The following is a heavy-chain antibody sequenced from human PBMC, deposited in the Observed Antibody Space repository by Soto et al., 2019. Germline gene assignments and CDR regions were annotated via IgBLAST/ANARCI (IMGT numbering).Heavy chain of an antibody. D-gene: IGHD2-8*01. Sequence: GASVKVSCKVSGYTLTELSMHWVRQAPGKGLEWMGGFDPEDGETIYAQKFQGRVTMTEDTSTDTAYMELSSLRSEDTAVYYCASLLVYARTKYFDYWGEGTLVSVSS. CDR2: FDPEDGET. J-gene: IGHJ4*02. V-gene: IGHV1-24*01. CDR1: GYTLTELS. CDR3: ASLLVYARTKYFDY.